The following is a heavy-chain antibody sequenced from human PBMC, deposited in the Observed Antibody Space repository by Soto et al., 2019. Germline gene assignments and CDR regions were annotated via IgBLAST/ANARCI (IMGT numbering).Heavy chain of an antibody. Sequence: EVQLLESGGDLVQPGESLRLSCGASGFSFRSYGLSWVRQAPGKGLEWVSGISGSGGGAYYADSVKGRFTVSRDDSKSMLYVQMNSLRAEDTAIYYCAAGTRGNDWYLGPFDIWGQGTMVTVSS. CDR2: ISGSGGGA. V-gene: IGHV3-23*01. J-gene: IGHJ3*02. CDR3: AAGTRGNDWYLGPFDI. CDR1: GFSFRSYG. D-gene: IGHD2-21*02.